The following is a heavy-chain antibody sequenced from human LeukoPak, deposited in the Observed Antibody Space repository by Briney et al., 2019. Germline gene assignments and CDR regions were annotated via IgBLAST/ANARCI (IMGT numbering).Heavy chain of an antibody. Sequence: SETLSLTCTVSGYSISSGYYWGWIRQPPGKGLEWIGSIYHSGSTCYNPSLKSRVTISVDTSKNQFSLKLSSVTAADTAVYYCAREGYSVPGISDYWGQGTLVTVSS. CDR2: IYHSGST. J-gene: IGHJ4*02. CDR1: GYSISSGYY. CDR3: AREGYSVPGISDY. D-gene: IGHD5-18*01. V-gene: IGHV4-38-2*02.